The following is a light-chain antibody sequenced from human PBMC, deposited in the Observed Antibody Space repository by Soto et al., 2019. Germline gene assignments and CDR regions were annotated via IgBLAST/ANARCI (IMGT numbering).Light chain of an antibody. CDR2: NDN. CDR3: AAWDGSLNHIL. V-gene: IGLV1-44*01. J-gene: IGLJ2*01. CDR1: SSNMGSNT. Sequence: QSVLTQPPSASGTPGQGVAISCSGSSSNMGSNTVNWYQHLPGTAPKLLIYNDNQRPSGVPDRFFGSKSGTSASLAITGLQSEDEADCYCAAWDGSLNHILFGGGTKLTVL.